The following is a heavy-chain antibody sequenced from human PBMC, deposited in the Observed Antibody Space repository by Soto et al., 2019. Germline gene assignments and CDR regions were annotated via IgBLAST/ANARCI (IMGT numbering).Heavy chain of an antibody. CDR1: GYTIINYW. CDR3: ARSGRSGLRWLDFFDP. Sequence: PGESKKISCKASGYTIINYWIVWVRPKPGKGLEWMGLIYPGDSDTRYNPSFQGQVTISADKSTSAAYLQWNSLMASDTAIYYCARSGRSGLRWLDFFDPWGQGTLVTVSS. CDR2: IYPGDSDT. D-gene: IGHD4-17*01. J-gene: IGHJ5*02. V-gene: IGHV5-51*01.